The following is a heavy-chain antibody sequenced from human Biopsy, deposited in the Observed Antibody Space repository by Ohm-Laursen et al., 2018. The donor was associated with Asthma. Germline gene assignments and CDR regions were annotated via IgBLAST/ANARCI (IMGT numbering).Heavy chain of an antibody. V-gene: IGHV1-3*04. CDR3: ARTYYDFLTGQVKDVFGV. CDR1: GYNFISFA. D-gene: IGHD3-9*01. Sequence: ASVTLSCKASGYNFISFAIHWVRLAPGHRLEWMGWVNTGNVDTKYSQKFQGRVTITRDTSASTAYMELRSLRSEDTATYYCARTYYDFLTGQVKDVFGVWGQGTMVTVSS. J-gene: IGHJ3*01. CDR2: VNTGNVDT.